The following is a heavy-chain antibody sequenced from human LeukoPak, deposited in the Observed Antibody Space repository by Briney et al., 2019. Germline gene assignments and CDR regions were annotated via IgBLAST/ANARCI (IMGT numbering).Heavy chain of an antibody. D-gene: IGHD3-3*01. CDR2: ISYDGSNK. CDR3: ARVSGELRFLEWHNDAFDI. CDR1: GFTFSSYA. V-gene: IGHV3-30-3*01. J-gene: IGHJ3*02. Sequence: GGSLRLSCAASGFTFSSYAMHWVRQAPGKGLEWVAGISYDGSNKYYADSVKGRFTISRDNAKNTLYLQMNSLRAEDTAVYYCARVSGELRFLEWHNDAFDIWGQGTMVTVSS.